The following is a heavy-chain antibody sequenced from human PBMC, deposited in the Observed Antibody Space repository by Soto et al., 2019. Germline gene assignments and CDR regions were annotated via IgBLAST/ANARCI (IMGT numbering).Heavy chain of an antibody. CDR1: PGSFGHYF. V-gene: IGHV4-34*01. J-gene: IGHJ3*02. Sequence: QVQQQPWGAGLLKPSETLSLTCPVVPGSFGHYFGNWIRQSPGKGLEWIGKIKQGGSSNYNPSLKSRVSISLDMSKNQFSLNLSSVTAADTGVYYCARGGSSDWQVALDMWGQGTMVTVSS. D-gene: IGHD6-19*01. CDR2: IKQGGSS. CDR3: ARGGSSDWQVALDM.